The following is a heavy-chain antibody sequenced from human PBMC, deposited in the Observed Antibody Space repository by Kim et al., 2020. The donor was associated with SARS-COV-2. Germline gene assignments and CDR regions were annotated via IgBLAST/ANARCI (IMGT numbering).Heavy chain of an antibody. D-gene: IGHD2-2*01. J-gene: IGHJ6*02. CDR3: ARGTPAANYYGMDV. V-gene: IGHV1-46*01. Sequence: QKFQGRVTMTRDTSTSTVYMELSSLRSEDTAVYYCARGTPAANYYGMDVWGQGTTVTVSS.